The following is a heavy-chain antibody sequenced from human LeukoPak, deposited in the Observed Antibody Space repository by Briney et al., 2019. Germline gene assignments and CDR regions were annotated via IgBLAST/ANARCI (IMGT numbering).Heavy chain of an antibody. Sequence: PSGTLSLTCAVSGGSISSSNWWSWVRQPPGKGLEWIGEIYHSGSTNYNPSLKSRVTISVDTSKNQFSLKLSSVTAADTAVYYCARGGSSWSYYMDVWGKGTTVTVSS. V-gene: IGHV4-4*02. CDR2: IYHSGST. CDR3: ARGGSSWSYYMDV. CDR1: GGSISSSNW. J-gene: IGHJ6*03. D-gene: IGHD6-13*01.